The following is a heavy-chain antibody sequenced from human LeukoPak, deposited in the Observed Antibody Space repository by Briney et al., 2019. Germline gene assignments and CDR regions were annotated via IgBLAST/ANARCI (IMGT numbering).Heavy chain of an antibody. CDR1: GYTFTGYY. V-gene: IGHV1-2*02. CDR3: ARGGMTYYYYYGMDV. J-gene: IGHJ6*02. D-gene: IGHD1-26*01. CDR2: INPNSGGT. Sequence: ASVKVSCKASGYTFTGYYMHWVRQAPGQGLEWMGWINPNSGGTNYAQKFQGRVTMTRDTSISTAYMELSRLRSDETAVYYCARGGMTYYYYYGMDVWGQGTTVTVSS.